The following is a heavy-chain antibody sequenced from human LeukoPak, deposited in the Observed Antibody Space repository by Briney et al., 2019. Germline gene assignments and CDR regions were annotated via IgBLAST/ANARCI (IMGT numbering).Heavy chain of an antibody. V-gene: IGHV3-48*01. D-gene: IGHD4-17*01. Sequence: GGSLRLSCAASGFTFSSYRMNWVRQAPGKGLEWVSYISSSSSTIYYADSVKGRFTISRDNAKNSLYLQMNSLRAEDTAIYYCAKVATVTTYALADYWGQGTLVTVSS. CDR1: GFTFSSYR. CDR3: AKVATVTTYALADY. CDR2: ISSSSSTI. J-gene: IGHJ4*02.